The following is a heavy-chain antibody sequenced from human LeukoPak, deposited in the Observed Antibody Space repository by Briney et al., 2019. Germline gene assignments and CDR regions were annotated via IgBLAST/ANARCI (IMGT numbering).Heavy chain of an antibody. V-gene: IGHV4-39*01. CDR1: GGSISSSTYY. CDR3: ARLPAATDT. J-gene: IGHJ3*02. CDR2: MYYSGST. Sequence: PSETLSLTCTVSGGSISSSTYYWGWIRQPPGKGLEWIASMYYSGSTYYNPSLKSRVTISVDTSKNQFSLKASSVTAADTAVYYCARLPAATDTWGQGTMVTVSS.